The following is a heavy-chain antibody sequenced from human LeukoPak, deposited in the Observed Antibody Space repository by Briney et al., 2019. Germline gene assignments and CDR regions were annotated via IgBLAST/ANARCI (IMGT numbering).Heavy chain of an antibody. J-gene: IGHJ5*02. V-gene: IGHV1-24*01. Sequence: ASVKVSCKASGYTFTGYHMHWVRQAPGKGLEWMGGFDPEDGETIYAQKFQGRVTMTRDTSTSTVYMELSSLRSEDTAVYYCARDMEVRGVMSNWFDPWGQGTLVTVSS. CDR2: FDPEDGET. D-gene: IGHD3-10*01. CDR3: ARDMEVRGVMSNWFDP. CDR1: GYTFTGYH.